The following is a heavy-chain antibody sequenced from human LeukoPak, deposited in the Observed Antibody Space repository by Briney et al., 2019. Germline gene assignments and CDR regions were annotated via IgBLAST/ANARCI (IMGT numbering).Heavy chain of an antibody. CDR3: ASTETAGTDY. D-gene: IGHD1-1*01. V-gene: IGHV4-39*07. CDR2: IYYSGST. Sequence: SETLSLTCTVSGGSISSSSYYWGWIRQPPGKGLEWIGSIYYSGSTNYNPSLKSRVTISVDTSKNQFSLKLSSVTAADTAVYYCASTETAGTDYWGQGTLVTVSS. CDR1: GGSISSSSYY. J-gene: IGHJ4*02.